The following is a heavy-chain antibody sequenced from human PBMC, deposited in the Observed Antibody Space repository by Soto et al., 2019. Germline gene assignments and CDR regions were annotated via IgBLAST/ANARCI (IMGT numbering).Heavy chain of an antibody. J-gene: IGHJ4*02. V-gene: IGHV4-59*01. CDR1: GGSISSDC. CDR3: ARAASGGDDY. D-gene: IGHD7-27*01. CDR2: IYYTGST. Sequence: SETRSLTWTGSGGSISSDCWSWFRQPPGRGLEWIGYIYYTGSTNYNPSLKSRITISVDTSKNHFSLKLSSVTAADTAVYYCARAASGGDDYWGQGTLVTVS.